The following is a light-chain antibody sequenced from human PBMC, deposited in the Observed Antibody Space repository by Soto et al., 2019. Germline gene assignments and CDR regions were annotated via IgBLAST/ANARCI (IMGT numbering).Light chain of an antibody. Sequence: EIVLTQSPGAVSLSPGERATLSCRASQSVSSSYLAWYQQKPGQAPRLLIYGASSRATGIPDRFSGSGSGTDFTLTISRLEPEDFAVYYCQQYGSSRTWTFGQGTKVDI. CDR2: GAS. CDR3: QQYGSSRTWT. J-gene: IGKJ1*01. V-gene: IGKV3-20*01. CDR1: QSVSSSY.